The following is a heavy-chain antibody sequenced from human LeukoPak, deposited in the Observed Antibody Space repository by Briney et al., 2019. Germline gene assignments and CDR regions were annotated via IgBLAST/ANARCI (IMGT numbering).Heavy chain of an antibody. CDR1: GFTFSSYA. CDR2: ISYDGSNK. Sequence: GGSLRLSCAASGFTFSSYAMHWVRQAPSKGLEWVAVISYDGSNKYYADSVKGRFTISRDNSKNTLYLQMNSLRAEDTAVYYCASSPPQIPIYYYYYYMDVWGKGTTVTVSS. J-gene: IGHJ6*03. V-gene: IGHV3-30*01. CDR3: ASSPPQIPIYYYYYYMDV.